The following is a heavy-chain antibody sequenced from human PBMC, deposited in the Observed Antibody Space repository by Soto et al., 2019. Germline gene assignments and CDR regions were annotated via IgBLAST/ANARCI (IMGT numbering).Heavy chain of an antibody. D-gene: IGHD6-13*01. CDR1: GGTFSSYA. CDR2: IIPIFGTA. V-gene: IGHV1-69*01. CDR3: ARDSAAGTTLWPPAY. J-gene: IGHJ4*02. Sequence: QVQLVQSGAEVKKLGSSVKVSCKASGGTFSSYAISWVRQAPGQGLEWMGGIIPIFGTANYAQKFQGRVTITADESTSTAYMELSSLRSEDTAVYYCARDSAAGTTLWPPAYWGQGTLVTVSS.